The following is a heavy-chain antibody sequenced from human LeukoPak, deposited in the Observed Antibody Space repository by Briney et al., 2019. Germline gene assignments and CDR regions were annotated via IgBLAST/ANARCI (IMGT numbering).Heavy chain of an antibody. CDR1: GFTFGSYW. V-gene: IGHV3-7*01. CDR3: TRSLDY. Sequence: GGSLRLSCAASGFTFGSYWMDWVRQSSDQGLGWVANIKHDGTEAYYLDSVKGRFTISRDNAKNALFLQMNSLRAEDTAVYYCTRSLDYWGQGTLVTVSS. CDR2: IKHDGTEA. J-gene: IGHJ4*02.